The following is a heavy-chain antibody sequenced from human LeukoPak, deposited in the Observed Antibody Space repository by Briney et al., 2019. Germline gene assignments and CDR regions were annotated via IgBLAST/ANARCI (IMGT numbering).Heavy chain of an antibody. CDR3: ARVFRGGAFDI. D-gene: IGHD3-10*01. J-gene: IGHJ3*02. Sequence: ASVKVSCKASAYTFTSYGISWVRRAPGQRLEWMGWISAYNGNTNFAEKLQGRVTMTTDTSTSTAYMELRSLRFDDTGVYYCARVFRGGAFDIWGQGTMVTVSS. CDR2: ISAYNGNT. CDR1: AYTFTSYG. V-gene: IGHV1-18*04.